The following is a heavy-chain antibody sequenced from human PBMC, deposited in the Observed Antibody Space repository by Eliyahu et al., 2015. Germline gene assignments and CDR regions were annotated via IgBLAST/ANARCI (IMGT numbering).Heavy chain of an antibody. CDR3: ASGANYLDF. CDR2: GNPNSGGT. J-gene: IGHJ4*02. V-gene: IGHV1-2*02. D-gene: IGHD3-10*01. Sequence: QVQLVQSGPEVKKPGASVMVSCKASGYTFTGYYMHWVRQAPGQGLEWVGWGNPNSGGTNYAQNFQGRVTMTRDTSISSAYMELSRLRSDDTAVYYCASGANYLDFWGQGTLVTVSS. CDR1: GYTFTGYY.